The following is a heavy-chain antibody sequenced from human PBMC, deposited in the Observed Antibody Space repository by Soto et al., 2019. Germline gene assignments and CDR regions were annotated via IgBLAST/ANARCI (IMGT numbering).Heavy chain of an antibody. CDR1: GYIFVIYG. J-gene: IGHJ6*02. CDR3: VMVDNYVTPTPQDV. V-gene: IGHV1-18*01. Sequence: ASVKVSCKASGYIFVIYGIAWVRQAPRQGLEWMGWISPYTGNTHSASKVQGRLTMTTDTSTSTAYMDLGSLTSDDTAVYYCVMVDNYVTPTPQDVWGQGTTVTVSS. D-gene: IGHD3-16*01. CDR2: ISPYTGNT.